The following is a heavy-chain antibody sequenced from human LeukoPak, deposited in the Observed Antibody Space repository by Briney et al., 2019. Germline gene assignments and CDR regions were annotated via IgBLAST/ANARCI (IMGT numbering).Heavy chain of an antibody. D-gene: IGHD6-13*01. J-gene: IGHJ4*02. V-gene: IGHV4-59*01. CDR2: IYYSGST. CDR1: GGSISSYY. Sequence: PSETLSLTCTVSGGSISSYYWSWIRQPPGKGLEWIGYIYYSGSTNYNPSLKSRVTISVDTSKNQFSLKLSSVTAADTAVYYCARGLPGPGYSSRPFDYWGQGTLVTVSS. CDR3: ARGLPGPGYSSRPFDY.